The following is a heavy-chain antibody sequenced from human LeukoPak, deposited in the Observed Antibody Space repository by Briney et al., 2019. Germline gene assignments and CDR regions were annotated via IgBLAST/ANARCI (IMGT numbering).Heavy chain of an antibody. CDR1: DGTFSTYA. CDR2: IIPIFVTA. Sequence: ASVTVSCTSIDGTFSTYAFSGVRQPSGQGFDWMGGIIPIFVTANYAQKFQGRVTITADESTSTAYMELSSLRSEDTAVYYCASRSSIHDAFDIWGQGTMVTVSS. V-gene: IGHV1-69*13. J-gene: IGHJ3*02. CDR3: ASRSSIHDAFDI.